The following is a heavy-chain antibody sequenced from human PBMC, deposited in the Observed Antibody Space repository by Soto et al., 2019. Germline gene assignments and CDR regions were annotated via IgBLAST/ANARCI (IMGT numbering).Heavy chain of an antibody. CDR3: ARDHGYFLAMDV. D-gene: IGHD6-13*01. V-gene: IGHV3-23*01. Sequence: PGGSLRLSCTASGFPFTRYAMTWVRQAPGKGLEWVSTISGSATNTYFADAVRGRFTISRDTSKNTVSLQMNSLRAGDTAIYYCARDHGYFLAMDVWGQGTTVTVSS. J-gene: IGHJ6*02. CDR2: ISGSATNT. CDR1: GFPFTRYA.